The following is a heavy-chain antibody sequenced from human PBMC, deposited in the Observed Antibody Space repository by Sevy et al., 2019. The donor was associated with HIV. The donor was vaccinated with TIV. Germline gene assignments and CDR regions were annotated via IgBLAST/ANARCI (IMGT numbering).Heavy chain of an antibody. D-gene: IGHD6-13*01. J-gene: IGHJ4*02. CDR2: LKSDVYGGTV. CDR3: TRWKAAQSIFDY. CDR1: GFTFGDYC. Sequence: GGSLRLSCTASGFTFGDYCMSWVRQAPGKGLEWVAFLKSDVYGGTVAHAGSVRGRFVISRDDSKTIAYLQMNDLKTEDTAVYYCTRWKAAQSIFDYWGQGALVTVSS. V-gene: IGHV3-49*04.